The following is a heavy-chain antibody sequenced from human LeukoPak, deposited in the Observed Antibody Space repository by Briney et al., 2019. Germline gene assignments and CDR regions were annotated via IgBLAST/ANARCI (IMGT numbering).Heavy chain of an antibody. CDR1: GFTFSGSA. CDR2: IRSKANSYAT. J-gene: IGHJ4*02. Sequence: GGSLRLSCAASGFTFSGSAMHGVRQASGKGLEWVGRIRSKANSYATAYAASVKGRFTISRDDSKNTAYLQMNSLKTEDTAVYYFYKTRDYWGQGTLVTVSS. V-gene: IGHV3-73*01. CDR3: YKTRDY. D-gene: IGHD3-10*01.